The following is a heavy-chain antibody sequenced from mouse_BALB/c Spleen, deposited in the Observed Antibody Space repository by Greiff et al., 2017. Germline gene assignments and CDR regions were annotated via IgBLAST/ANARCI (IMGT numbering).Heavy chain of an antibody. Sequence: EVKLVESGPSLVKPSQTLSLTCSVTGDSITSGYWNWIRKFPGNKLEYMGYISYSGSTYYNPSLKSRISITRDTSKNQYYLQLNSVTTEDTATYYCARHYGSSYYAMDYWGQGTSVTVSS. J-gene: IGHJ4*01. CDR1: GDSITSGY. D-gene: IGHD1-1*01. CDR3: ARHYGSSYYAMDY. V-gene: IGHV3-8*02. CDR2: ISYSGST.